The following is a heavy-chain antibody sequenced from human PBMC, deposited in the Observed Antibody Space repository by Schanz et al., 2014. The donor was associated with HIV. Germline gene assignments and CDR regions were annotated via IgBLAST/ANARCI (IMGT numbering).Heavy chain of an antibody. CDR1: GFNFNSYG. CDR3: ARVFGRTYGLSDY. Sequence: EVQLVESGGGLVQPGGSLRLSCVASGFNFNSYGMHWVRQAPGKGLEWLSYISVNGATREYADSVKGRFTISRDNARTSLYLQMNSLRAEDTAVYYCARVFGRTYGLSDYWGQGTLVTVSS. CDR2: ISVNGATR. D-gene: IGHD3-10*01. V-gene: IGHV3-48*03. J-gene: IGHJ4*02.